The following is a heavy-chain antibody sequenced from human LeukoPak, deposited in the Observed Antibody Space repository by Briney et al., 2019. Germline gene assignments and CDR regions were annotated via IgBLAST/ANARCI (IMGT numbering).Heavy chain of an antibody. Sequence: SETLSLTCAVYGGSFSGYYWSWIRQPPGKGLEWIGEINHSGSTNYNPSLKSRVTISVDTSKSQFSLKLSSVTAADTAVYYCARERRWLQGLFANWGQGPLVTVSS. CDR3: ARERRWLQGLFAN. CDR1: GGSFSGYY. CDR2: INHSGST. V-gene: IGHV4-34*01. J-gene: IGHJ4*02. D-gene: IGHD5-24*01.